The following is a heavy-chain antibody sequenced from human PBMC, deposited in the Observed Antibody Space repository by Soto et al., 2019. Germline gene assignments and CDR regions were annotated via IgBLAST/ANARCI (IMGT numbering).Heavy chain of an antibody. V-gene: IGHV3-23*01. CDR3: AKDKDDIDAFDI. CDR1: GFTFSSYA. D-gene: IGHD3-9*01. J-gene: IGHJ3*02. CDR2: ISGSGGST. Sequence: EVQLLESGGGLVQPGGSLRLSCAASGFTFSSYAMSWVRQAPGKGLEWVSAISGSGGSTYYADSVKGRFTISRDNAKNTLYLQMNSLRAEDTAVYYCAKDKDDIDAFDIWGQGTMVTVSS.